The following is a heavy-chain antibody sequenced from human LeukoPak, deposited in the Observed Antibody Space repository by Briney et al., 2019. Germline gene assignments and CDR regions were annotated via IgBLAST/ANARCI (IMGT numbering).Heavy chain of an antibody. Sequence: GGSLRLSCAASGFTFSSYAMSWVRQAPGKGLEWVSAISRTGGSTYYADSVKGRFTISRDNSKNTLYLQMNSLRAEDTAVYYCAKESGYGSGIDYWGQGTLVTVSS. V-gene: IGHV3-23*01. J-gene: IGHJ4*02. CDR3: AKESGYGSGIDY. CDR2: ISRTGGST. D-gene: IGHD3-10*01. CDR1: GFTFSSYA.